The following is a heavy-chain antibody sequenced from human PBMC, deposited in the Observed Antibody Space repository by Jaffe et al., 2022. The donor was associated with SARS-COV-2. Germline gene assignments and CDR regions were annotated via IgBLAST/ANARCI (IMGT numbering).Heavy chain of an antibody. CDR2: ISWNSGSI. CDR3: AKDMVAGPGGYFDY. D-gene: IGHD6-19*01. V-gene: IGHV3-9*01. Sequence: EVQLVESGGGLVQPGRSLRLSCAASGFTFDDYAMHWVRQAPGKGLEWVSGISWNSGSIGYADSVKGRFTISRDNAKNSLYLQMNSLRAEDTALYYCAKDMVAGPGGYFDYWGQGTLVTVSS. CDR1: GFTFDDYA. J-gene: IGHJ4*02.